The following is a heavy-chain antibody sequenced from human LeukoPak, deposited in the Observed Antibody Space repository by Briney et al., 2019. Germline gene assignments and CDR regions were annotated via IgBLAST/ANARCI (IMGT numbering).Heavy chain of an antibody. CDR2: INAGNGNT. J-gene: IGHJ6*02. V-gene: IGHV1-3*01. CDR3: ARVCSGGSCYGYYYYGMDV. Sequence: ASVKVSCKASGYTFTSYAMHWVRQAPGQRLEWMGWINAGNGNTKYSQKFQGRVTITRDTSASTAYMELSSLRSEDTAVYYCARVCSGGSCYGYYYYGMDVWGQGTTVTVSS. D-gene: IGHD2-15*01. CDR1: GYTFTSYA.